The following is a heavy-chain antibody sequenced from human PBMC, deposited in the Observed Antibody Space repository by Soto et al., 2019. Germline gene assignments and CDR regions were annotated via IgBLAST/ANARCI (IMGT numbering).Heavy chain of an antibody. CDR2: ISSSSSYI. CDR3: ARDWAAAGPNCFDP. CDR1: GFTFSSYS. J-gene: IGHJ5*02. Sequence: PGGSLRLSCAASGFTFSSYSMNWVRQAPGKGLEWVSSISSSSSYIYYADSVKGRFTISRDNAKNSLYLQMNSLRAEDTAVYYCARDWAAAGPNCFDPWGQGTLVTVSS. V-gene: IGHV3-21*01. D-gene: IGHD6-13*01.